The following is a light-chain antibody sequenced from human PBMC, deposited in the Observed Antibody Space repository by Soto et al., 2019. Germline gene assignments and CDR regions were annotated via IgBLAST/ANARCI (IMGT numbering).Light chain of an antibody. CDR3: QQRSNWPRT. J-gene: IGKJ1*01. CDR2: DAS. V-gene: IGKV3-11*01. Sequence: EIVLTQSPGTLSLSPGERATLSCRASQSVGSSYLAWYQPKPGQAPRLLIYDASNRATGIPARFSGSGSGTDFTLTISSLEPEDFAVYYCQQRSNWPRTFGQGTKGDIK. CDR1: QSVGSSY.